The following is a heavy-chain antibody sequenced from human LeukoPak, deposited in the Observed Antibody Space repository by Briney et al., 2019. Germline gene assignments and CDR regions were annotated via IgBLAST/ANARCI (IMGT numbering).Heavy chain of an antibody. J-gene: IGHJ4*02. CDR1: GFTFSSYS. V-gene: IGHV3-48*04. D-gene: IGHD1-26*01. CDR2: ISSSGSTI. CDR3: ARTDSGSYLKFDY. Sequence: GGSLRLSCAASGFTFSSYSMNWVRQAPGKGLEWVSYISSSGSTIYYADSVKGRFTISRDNAKNSLYLQMNSLRAEDTAVYYCARTDSGSYLKFDYWGQGTLVTVSS.